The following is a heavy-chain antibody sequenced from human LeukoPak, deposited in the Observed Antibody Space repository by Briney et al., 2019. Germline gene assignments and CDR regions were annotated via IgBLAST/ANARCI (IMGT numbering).Heavy chain of an antibody. Sequence: GGSLRLSCAASGFPFSSHVLSWVRQAPGKGLEWIAYINHNGEAIYYPNFVKGRFIISRDNAKNSLFLQMNDLRDEDTAVYYCARDYDWAFDFWGQGTRVTVSS. V-gene: IGHV3-48*02. CDR3: ARDYDWAFDF. J-gene: IGHJ4*02. D-gene: IGHD3-9*01. CDR2: INHNGEAI. CDR1: GFPFSSHV.